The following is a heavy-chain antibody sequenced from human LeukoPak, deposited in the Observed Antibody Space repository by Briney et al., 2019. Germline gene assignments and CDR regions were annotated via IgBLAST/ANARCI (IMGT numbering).Heavy chain of an antibody. D-gene: IGHD2-2*01. Sequence: GASVKVSCKASGYTFTVYYMHWVRQAPGQGLEWMGWINPNSGGTSYAQKFQGRVTMTRDTSISTAYMELSRLRSDDTAVYYCARSPVVVPADLDYWGQGTLVTVSS. CDR2: INPNSGGT. CDR1: GYTFTVYY. CDR3: ARSPVVVPADLDY. V-gene: IGHV1-2*02. J-gene: IGHJ4*02.